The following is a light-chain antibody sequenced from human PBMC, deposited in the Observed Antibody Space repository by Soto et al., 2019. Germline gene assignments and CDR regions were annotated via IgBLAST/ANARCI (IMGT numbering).Light chain of an antibody. V-gene: IGKV1-5*01. CDR2: DVS. CDR1: QSISGW. Sequence: DIQMTQSPSSLSASVGDRVTITCRASQSISGWLALYQQKPGKAPKLLIYDVSSLESGVPSRFSGSGSGTEFTLAISSLQPDDFATYYCQQYNSYPWTLGQGTKVDIK. J-gene: IGKJ1*01. CDR3: QQYNSYPWT.